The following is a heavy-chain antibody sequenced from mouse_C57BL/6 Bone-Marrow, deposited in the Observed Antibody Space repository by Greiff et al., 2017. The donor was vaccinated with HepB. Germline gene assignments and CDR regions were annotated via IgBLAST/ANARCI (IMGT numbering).Heavy chain of an antibody. J-gene: IGHJ3*01. CDR3: ARRPSLLSWFAY. V-gene: IGHV1-50*01. CDR2: IDPSDSFI. D-gene: IGHD1-1*01. Sequence: QVQLQQPGAEFVKPGASVKLSCKASGYTFTSYWMQWVKQRPGQGLEWIGDIDPSDSFINYNQKFKGKATLTVDTSSRPAYMQLSSLTSEDSAVYYCARRPSLLSWFAYWGQGTRVTVSA. CDR1: GYTFTSYW.